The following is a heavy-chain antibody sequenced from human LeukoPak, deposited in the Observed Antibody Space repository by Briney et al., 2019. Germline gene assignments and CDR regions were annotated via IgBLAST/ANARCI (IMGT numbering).Heavy chain of an antibody. CDR3: ARKRYQLPNFDY. CDR2: INHSGST. D-gene: IGHD2-2*01. CDR1: GGSFSGYY. V-gene: IGHV4-34*01. Sequence: PSETQSLTCAVYGGSFSGYYWSWIRQPPGKGLEWIGEINHSGSTNYNPSLKSRVTISVDTSKNQFSLKLSSVTAADTAVYYCARKRYQLPNFDYWGQGTLVTVSS. J-gene: IGHJ4*02.